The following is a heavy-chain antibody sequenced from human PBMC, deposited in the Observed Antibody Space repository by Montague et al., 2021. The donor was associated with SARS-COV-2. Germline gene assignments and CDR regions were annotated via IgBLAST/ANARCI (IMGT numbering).Heavy chain of an antibody. CDR1: GFDFSTSW. Sequence: SLRLSFSASGFDFSTSWMSWVRQSAGKGLEWVAIMKYDGSEKYYVDSVKGRFTISRDNARTSVFLQMNRLRVEDTAVYFCARDPNSSGGNMGSFWGRGTLVSVSS. D-gene: IGHD6-19*01. J-gene: IGHJ4*02. V-gene: IGHV3-7*01. CDR3: ARDPNSSGGNMGSF. CDR2: MKYDGSEK.